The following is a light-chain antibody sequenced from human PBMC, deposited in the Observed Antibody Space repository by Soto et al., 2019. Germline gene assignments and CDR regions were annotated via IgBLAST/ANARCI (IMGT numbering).Light chain of an antibody. J-gene: IGLJ3*02. Sequence: QAVVTQEPSFSVSPGGTVTLTCGLSSGSVSASYYPSWYQQTPGQAPRTLIYNTNTRSSGVPDRFSGSILGNKAALTITGAQADDDSDYYCVLYMGSGIWVFGVGTKVTVL. CDR3: VLYMGSGIWV. V-gene: IGLV8-61*01. CDR2: NTN. CDR1: SGSVSASYY.